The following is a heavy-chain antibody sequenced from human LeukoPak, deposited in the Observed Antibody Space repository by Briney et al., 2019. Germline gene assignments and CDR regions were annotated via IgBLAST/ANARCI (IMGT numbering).Heavy chain of an antibody. V-gene: IGHV1-2*02. CDR2: INPNSGGT. J-gene: IGHJ4*02. D-gene: IGHD5-24*01. CDR3: ARAEMATYPYFDY. Sequence: ASVKVSCKASGYTFTGYYMHWVRQAPGQGLEWMGWINPNSGGTNYAQKFQGRVTMTRDTSISTAYMELSRLRSDDTAVYYRARAEMATYPYFDYWGQGTLVTVSA. CDR1: GYTFTGYY.